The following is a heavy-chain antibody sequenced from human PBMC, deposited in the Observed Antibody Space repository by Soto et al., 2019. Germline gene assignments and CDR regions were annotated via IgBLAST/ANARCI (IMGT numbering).Heavy chain of an antibody. CDR1: GFTFSSYG. CDR3: AKLAVAGTSYFDY. J-gene: IGHJ4*02. V-gene: IGHV3-30*18. D-gene: IGHD6-19*01. CDR2: ISYDGSNK. Sequence: QVQLVESGGGVVQPGRSLRLSCAASGFTFSSYGMHWVRQAPGKGLEWVAVISYDGSNKYYADSVKGRFTISRDNSKNTLYLQMNSLRAKDTAVYYCAKLAVAGTSYFDYWGQGTLVTVSS.